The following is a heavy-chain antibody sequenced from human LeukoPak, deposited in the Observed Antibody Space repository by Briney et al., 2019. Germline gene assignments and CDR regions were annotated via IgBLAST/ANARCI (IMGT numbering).Heavy chain of an antibody. CDR2: ISSSSSYI. CDR1: GFTFSSYG. D-gene: IGHD2-2*01. J-gene: IGHJ6*03. CDR3: ARVGYCSSTSCLCMDV. V-gene: IGHV3-21*01. Sequence: GGSLRLSCAASGFTFSSYGMNWVRQAPGKGLEWVSSISSSSSYIYYADSVKGRFTISRDNAKNSLYLQMNSLRAEDTAVYYCARVGYCSSTSCLCMDVWGKGTTVTVSS.